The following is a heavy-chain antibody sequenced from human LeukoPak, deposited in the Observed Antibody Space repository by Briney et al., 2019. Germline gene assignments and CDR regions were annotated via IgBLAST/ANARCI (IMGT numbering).Heavy chain of an antibody. Sequence: SETLSLTRAVSADSFSSHYWTWIRQSPGKGLEWIGYISYIGSTNYNPSLKSRVTFSIDTSKNQFSLKLRSVTAADTAVYYCARDLVTVTKGFDIWGQGTMVSVPS. CDR2: ISYIGST. CDR3: ARDLVTVTKGFDI. J-gene: IGHJ3*02. D-gene: IGHD4-17*01. CDR1: ADSFSSHY. V-gene: IGHV4-59*11.